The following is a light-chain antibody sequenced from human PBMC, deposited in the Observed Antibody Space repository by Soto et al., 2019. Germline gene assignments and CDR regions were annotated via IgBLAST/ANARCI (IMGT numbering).Light chain of an antibody. V-gene: IGKV3-20*01. J-gene: IGKJ1*01. CDR3: QQYGSSGT. CDR2: GAS. CDR1: QSVSSSN. Sequence: EIVLMQSPGTLSLSPGDRATLYCRASQSVSSSNLAWYQQKRGQSPRLLNYGASNRATGIPDRFSGSGSGTDFTLTISRLEPEDFAVYYCQQYGSSGTFGQGTKVDIK.